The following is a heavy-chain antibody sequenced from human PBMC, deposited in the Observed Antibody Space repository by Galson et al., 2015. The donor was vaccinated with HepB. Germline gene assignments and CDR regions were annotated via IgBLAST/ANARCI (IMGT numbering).Heavy chain of an antibody. V-gene: IGHV1-69*13. J-gene: IGHJ4*02. CDR2: IIPIFGTA. D-gene: IGHD6-13*01. CDR1: GGTFSSYA. CDR3: ARAIGSAAGTVGHIGLSYFDY. Sequence: SVKVSCKASGGTFSSYAISWVRQAPGQGLEWMGGIIPIFGTANYAQKFQGRVTITADESTSTAYMELSSLRSEDTAVYYCARAIGSAAGTVGHIGLSYFDYWGQGTLVTVSS.